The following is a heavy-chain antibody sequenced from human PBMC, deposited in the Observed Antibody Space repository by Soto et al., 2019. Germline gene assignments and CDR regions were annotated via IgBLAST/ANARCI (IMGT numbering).Heavy chain of an antibody. J-gene: IGHJ6*02. CDR3: ARGGEPLGYYGLDV. Sequence: PSETLSLTCSVSGGSVRSGNQFWNWIRQPPGRRLEWLGYMYYTGVTNYNPSLKSRVSMSVDTSKNQFSLKLTSLTAADTAVYYCARGGEPLGYYGLDVWGQGITVTVSS. CDR2: MYYTGVT. V-gene: IGHV4-61*01. CDR1: GGSVRSGNQF. D-gene: IGHD3-10*01.